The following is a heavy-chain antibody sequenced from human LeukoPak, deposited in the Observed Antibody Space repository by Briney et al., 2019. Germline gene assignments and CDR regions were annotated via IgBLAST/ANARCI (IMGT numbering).Heavy chain of an antibody. CDR2: IYTSGTT. Sequence: PGGSLRLSCAVSGFTVSDNYMTWVRQAPGKGLEWVSIIYTSGTTYYSDSVKGRFTISRDNSKNTLYPQMNSLRAEDTAVYYCARSGRTSFYSYMDVWGKGTTVTVSS. D-gene: IGHD1-7*01. J-gene: IGHJ6*03. CDR3: ARSGRTSFYSYMDV. V-gene: IGHV3-66*02. CDR1: GFTVSDNY.